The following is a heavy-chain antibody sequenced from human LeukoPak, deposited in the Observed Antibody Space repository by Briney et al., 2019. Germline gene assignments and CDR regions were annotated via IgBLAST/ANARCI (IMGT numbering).Heavy chain of an antibody. Sequence: ASVKVSCKAFGYSLTNYYVHWVRQAPGQGLEWMGWISAYNGNTNYAQKLQGRVTMTTDTSTSTAYMELRSLRSDDTAVYYCARVGGSRDYWGQGTLVTVSS. J-gene: IGHJ4*02. V-gene: IGHV1-18*04. CDR2: ISAYNGNT. D-gene: IGHD1-26*01. CDR3: ARVGGSRDY. CDR1: GYSLTNYY.